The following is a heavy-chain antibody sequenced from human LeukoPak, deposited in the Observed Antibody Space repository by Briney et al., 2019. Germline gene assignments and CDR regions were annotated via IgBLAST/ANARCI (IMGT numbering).Heavy chain of an antibody. V-gene: IGHV1-69*05. CDR3: ARVKVVRGAQIEYSSSSAYYYYYMDV. D-gene: IGHD6-6*01. CDR2: IIPIFGTA. CDR1: GGTFSSYA. J-gene: IGHJ6*03. Sequence: GASVKVSCKASGGTFSSYAISWVRQAPGQGLEWMGGIIPIFGTANYAQKFQGRVTITTDESTSTAYMELSSLRSEDTAVYYCARVKVVRGAQIEYSSSSAYYYYYMDVWGKGTTVTVSS.